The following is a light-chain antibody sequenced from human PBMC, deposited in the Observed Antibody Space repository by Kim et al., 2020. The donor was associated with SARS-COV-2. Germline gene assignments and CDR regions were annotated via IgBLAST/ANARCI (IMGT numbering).Light chain of an antibody. CDR3: QAWDSSTASYV. Sequence: SYELTQPPSVSVSPGQTASITCSGDKLGDKYACWYQQKTGQSPVLVIYQDSKRPSGIPERFSGSNSGNTATLTISGTQAMDEADYYCQAWDSSTASYVFGTGTKVTAL. J-gene: IGLJ1*01. CDR1: KLGDKY. V-gene: IGLV3-1*01. CDR2: QDS.